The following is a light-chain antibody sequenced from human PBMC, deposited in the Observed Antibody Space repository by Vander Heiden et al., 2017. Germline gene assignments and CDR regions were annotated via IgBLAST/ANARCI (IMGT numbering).Light chain of an antibody. Sequence: EIPLTQSPSSLSASIGDRVSISCRTSQTIRDYVNWFQQKSAKAPKLLIYAATRLQSGVPSRFSGSGSGTDFTLTISSLQPEDIAVYYCQQSYSTPLTFGGGTRVEI. J-gene: IGKJ4*01. V-gene: IGKV1-39*01. CDR2: AAT. CDR1: QTIRDY. CDR3: QQSYSTPLT.